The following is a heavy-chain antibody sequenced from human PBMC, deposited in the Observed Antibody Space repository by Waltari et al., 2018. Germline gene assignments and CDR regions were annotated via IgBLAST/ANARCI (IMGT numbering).Heavy chain of an antibody. CDR1: GFTFFNYE. Sequence: VQLVESGGDVLQPGGSLRLTCETSGFTFFNYEMNWVRQAPGKGLEGIAYIRNTGTRTFYSDSVRGRFTISRDDAKNSVFLQMNDLRVDDSGLYYCTRGLVGAPGWGQGTLVTVSS. CDR2: IRNTGTRT. V-gene: IGHV3-48*03. CDR3: TRGLVGAPG. D-gene: IGHD1-26*01. J-gene: IGHJ4*02.